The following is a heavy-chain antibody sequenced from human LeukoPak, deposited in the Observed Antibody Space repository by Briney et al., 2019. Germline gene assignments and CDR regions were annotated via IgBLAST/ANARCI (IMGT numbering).Heavy chain of an antibody. Sequence: SETLSLTCTVSGGSISSYYWSWIRQPPGKGLEWIGYIYYSGSTNYNPSLKSRVTISVDTSKNQFSLKLSSVTAADTAVYYCARGLDYGDGYFQHWGQGTLVTVSS. CDR3: ARGLDYGDGYFQH. J-gene: IGHJ1*01. V-gene: IGHV4-59*12. D-gene: IGHD4-17*01. CDR1: GGSISSYY. CDR2: IYYSGST.